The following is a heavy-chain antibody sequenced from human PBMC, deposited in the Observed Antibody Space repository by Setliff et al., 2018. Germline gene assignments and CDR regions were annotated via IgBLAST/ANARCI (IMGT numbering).Heavy chain of an antibody. V-gene: IGHV3-7*01. CDR2: INPHGSEK. CDR3: FGAGTCSY. D-gene: IGHD3-10*01. J-gene: IGHJ4*02. Sequence: PGESLKISCPASGLSYSNDWVSWVRQAPGKGLEWLASINPHGSEKYYADSVKGRFTISRDNAKNSLSLQMNNLRSEDTAVYYCFGAGTCSYWGQGTRVTVSS. CDR1: GLSYSNDW.